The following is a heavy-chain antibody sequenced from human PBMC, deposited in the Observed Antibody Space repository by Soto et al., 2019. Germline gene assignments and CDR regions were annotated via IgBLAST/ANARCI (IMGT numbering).Heavy chain of an antibody. CDR3: AHSGCSGGSCYSDWFDP. V-gene: IGHV2-5*02. Sequence: ESGPTLVKPTQTLTLTCPFSGFSLSTSGVGVGWIRQPPGKALEWLALIYWDDDKRYSPSLKSRLTITKDTSKNQVVLTMTNMDPVDTATYYCAHSGCSGGSCYSDWFDPWGQGTLVTVSS. D-gene: IGHD2-15*01. CDR1: GFSLSTSGVG. CDR2: IYWDDDK. J-gene: IGHJ5*02.